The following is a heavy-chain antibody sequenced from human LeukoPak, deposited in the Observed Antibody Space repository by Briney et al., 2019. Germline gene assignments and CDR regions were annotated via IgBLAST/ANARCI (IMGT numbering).Heavy chain of an antibody. D-gene: IGHD4-23*01. Sequence: SXKGSGYSFTRNWIGWGRPLPGKGLEGMGIIYPGDSDTIYSPSFEGQVNISAKKSINTACLKWRGLKASGTAMYYCARXVVNNRNWYFNLWGRGTLVTVSS. V-gene: IGHV5-51*01. J-gene: IGHJ2*01. CDR1: GYSFTRNW. CDR3: ARXVVNNRNWYFNL. CDR2: IYPGDSDT.